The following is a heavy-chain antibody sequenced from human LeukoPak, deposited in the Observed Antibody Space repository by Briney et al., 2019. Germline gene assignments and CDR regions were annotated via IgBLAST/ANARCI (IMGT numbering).Heavy chain of an antibody. CDR2: INPSGGST. D-gene: IGHD3-22*01. J-gene: IGHJ5*02. V-gene: IGHV1-46*01. CDR1: GYTFTSYY. Sequence: ASVKVSCKASGYTFTSYYMHWVRQAPGQGLERMGIINPSGGSTSYAQRFQGRVTMTRDTSTSTVYMELSSLRSEDTAVYYCASSPVVVTPYWFDPWGQGTLVTVSS. CDR3: ASSPVVVTPYWFDP.